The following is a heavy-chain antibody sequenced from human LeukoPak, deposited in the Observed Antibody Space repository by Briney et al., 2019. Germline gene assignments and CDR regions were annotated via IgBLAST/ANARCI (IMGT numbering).Heavy chain of an antibody. CDR3: AMGPSGYSSGWFYYFDS. V-gene: IGHV3-30*02. CDR1: GFTFNTYG. J-gene: IGHJ4*02. CDR2: IRYDGSDK. Sequence: GGSLRLSCAASGFTFNTYGMHWVRQAPGKGLEWVTFIRYDGSDKYYAESVKGRFTISRDNSKNTLCLQMNSLRAEDTAVYYCAMGPSGYSSGWFYYFDSWGQGTLVTVSS. D-gene: IGHD6-19*01.